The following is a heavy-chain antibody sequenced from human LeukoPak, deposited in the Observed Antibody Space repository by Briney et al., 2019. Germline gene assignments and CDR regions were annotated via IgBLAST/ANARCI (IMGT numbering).Heavy chain of an antibody. CDR1: GFTFSSYW. D-gene: IGHD3-9*01. J-gene: IGHJ4*02. CDR2: ISGSGGST. V-gene: IGHV3-23*01. Sequence: GGSLRLSCAASGFTFSSYWMSWVRQAPGKGLEWVSAISGSGGSTYYADSVKGRFTISRDNSKNTLYLQMNSLRAEDTAVYYCATAHVRYFDWLFGYWGQGTLVTVSS. CDR3: ATAHVRYFDWLFGY.